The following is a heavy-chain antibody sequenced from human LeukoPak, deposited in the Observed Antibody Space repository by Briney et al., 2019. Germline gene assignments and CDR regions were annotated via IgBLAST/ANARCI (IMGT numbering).Heavy chain of an antibody. V-gene: IGHV3-23*01. J-gene: IGHJ4*02. D-gene: IGHD4-23*01. Sequence: GGSLRLSCAVSGFTFSNYAMSWVRQAPGKGLEWVSAISDSGGSTYYADSVKGRFTISRDNSKNTLYVQMNSLRAEDTAVYYCARDSGGNAPPYFDFWGQGTLVTVSS. CDR2: ISDSGGST. CDR3: ARDSGGNAPPYFDF. CDR1: GFTFSNYA.